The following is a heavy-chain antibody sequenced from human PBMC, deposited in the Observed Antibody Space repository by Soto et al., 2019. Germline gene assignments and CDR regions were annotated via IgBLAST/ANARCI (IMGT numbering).Heavy chain of an antibody. J-gene: IGHJ4*02. D-gene: IGHD1-1*01. CDR2: IYWDDDK. CDR3: AHRAGLQGNWDGGYFDF. V-gene: IGHV2-5*02. Sequence: QITLKESGPTRVKPTQTLTLTCSFSGFSLSTSGVGVGWIRQPPGKALERLALIYWDDDKRYSPSLRGRLTNTKDTSRNQVVLTMTNMDPVDTATYYCAHRAGLQGNWDGGYFDFWGQGALVTVSS. CDR1: GFSLSTSGVG.